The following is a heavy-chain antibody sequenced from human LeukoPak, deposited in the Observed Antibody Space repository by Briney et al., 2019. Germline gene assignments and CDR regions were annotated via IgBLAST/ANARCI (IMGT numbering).Heavy chain of an antibody. J-gene: IGHJ4*02. CDR3: ARDMAKRYPFDY. CDR2: ISYDGSNK. V-gene: IGHV3-30*04. CDR1: GFTFSSYA. Sequence: GGSLRLSCAASGFTFSSYAMHWVRQAPGKGLEWVAVISYDGSNKYYADSVKGRFTISRDNSKNTLYLQMNSLRAEDTAVYYCARDMAKRYPFDYWGQGTLVTVSS. D-gene: IGHD3-9*01.